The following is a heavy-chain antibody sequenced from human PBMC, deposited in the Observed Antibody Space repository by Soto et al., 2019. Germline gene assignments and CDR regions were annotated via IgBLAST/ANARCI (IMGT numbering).Heavy chain of an antibody. CDR2: IYSGGST. D-gene: IGHD3-3*01. CDR1: GFTVSSNY. CDR3: ARGHYDFWSGYNNWFDP. Sequence: GGSLRLSCAASGFTVSSNYMSWVRQAPGKGLEWVSVIYSGGSTYYADSVKGRFTISRDNSKNTLYLQMNSLRAEDTAVYYCARGHYDFWSGYNNWFDPWGQGTLVTVS. J-gene: IGHJ5*02. V-gene: IGHV3-53*01.